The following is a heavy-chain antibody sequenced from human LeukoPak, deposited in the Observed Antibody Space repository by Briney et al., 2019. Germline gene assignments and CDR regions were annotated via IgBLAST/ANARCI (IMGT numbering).Heavy chain of an antibody. V-gene: IGHV1-69*05. CDR3: ARGGGYYDSSGGSCYPPDY. Sequence: SVKVSCKASGGTFSSYAISWVRQAPGQGLEWMGRIIPIFGTANYAQKFQGRVTITTDESTSTAYMELSSLRSEDTAVYYCARGGGYYDSSGGSCYPPDYWGQGTLVTLSS. J-gene: IGHJ4*02. CDR2: IIPIFGTA. D-gene: IGHD2-15*01. CDR1: GGTFSSYA.